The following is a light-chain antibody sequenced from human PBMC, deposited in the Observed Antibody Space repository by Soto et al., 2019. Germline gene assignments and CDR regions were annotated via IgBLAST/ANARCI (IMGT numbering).Light chain of an antibody. J-gene: IGKJ5*01. Sequence: DIQMTQSPSTLSASVGDTVTITCRASESIDNWLAWYQQKPGKAPELLIFAASTLVRGVPSRFSGRGSGTEFTLTISSLQADDYATYYCQQSDSIPITFGQGTRLEIK. CDR2: AAS. V-gene: IGKV1-5*01. CDR3: QQSDSIPIT. CDR1: ESIDNW.